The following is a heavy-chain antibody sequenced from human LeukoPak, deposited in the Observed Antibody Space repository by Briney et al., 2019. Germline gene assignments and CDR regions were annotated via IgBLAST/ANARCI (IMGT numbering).Heavy chain of an antibody. CDR2: ISGSGGST. Sequence: GGSLRLSCAASGFTFSSYAMSWVRQAPGKGLEWVSAISGSGGSTYYADSVKGRFTISRDNSKNTLYLQMNSLRAEDTAVYYCARDAGLRYCSSTSCATFDYWGQGTLVTVSS. CDR1: GFTFSSYA. D-gene: IGHD2-2*01. CDR3: ARDAGLRYCSSTSCATFDY. J-gene: IGHJ4*02. V-gene: IGHV3-23*01.